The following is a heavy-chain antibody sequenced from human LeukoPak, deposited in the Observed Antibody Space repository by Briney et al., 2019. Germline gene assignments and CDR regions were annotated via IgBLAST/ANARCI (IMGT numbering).Heavy chain of an antibody. Sequence: GGSLRLSCAASGFSFSTYAMSWVRQAPGKGLEWVSGISASGGSTYYADSVKGRITISRDNSRNTLYLQMNSLRAEDTAVYYCAKEPDDGDRRGDYWGQGTLVTVSS. D-gene: IGHD4-17*01. CDR3: AKEPDDGDRRGDY. V-gene: IGHV3-23*01. CDR1: GFSFSTYA. J-gene: IGHJ4*02. CDR2: ISASGGST.